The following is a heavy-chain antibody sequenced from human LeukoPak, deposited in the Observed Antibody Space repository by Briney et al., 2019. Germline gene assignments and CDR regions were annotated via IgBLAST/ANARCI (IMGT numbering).Heavy chain of an antibody. J-gene: IGHJ6*02. CDR1: GFTFSSYA. Sequence: GGSLRLSCAASGFTFSSYAMHWVRQAPGKGLEWVAVISYDGSNKYYADSVKGRFTISRDNSKNTLYLQMNSLRAEDTAVYYCARDQRDPIPYGMDVWGQGTTVTVSS. V-gene: IGHV3-30-3*01. CDR2: ISYDGSNK. CDR3: ARDQRDPIPYGMDV.